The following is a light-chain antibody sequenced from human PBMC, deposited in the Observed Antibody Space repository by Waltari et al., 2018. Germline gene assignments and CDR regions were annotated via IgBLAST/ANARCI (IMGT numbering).Light chain of an antibody. CDR3: CSYAGNYIWV. J-gene: IGLJ3*02. Sequence: QSALTHPASASGSPGQSVTISCTGASSDIGRYDIVSWYQQHPGNAPKLIICDVSKRPSGVSDRFSGSKSGDTASLTISGLQFEDEADYYCCSYAGNYIWVFGGGTRLTVL. CDR1: SSDIGRYDI. CDR2: DVS. V-gene: IGLV2-23*02.